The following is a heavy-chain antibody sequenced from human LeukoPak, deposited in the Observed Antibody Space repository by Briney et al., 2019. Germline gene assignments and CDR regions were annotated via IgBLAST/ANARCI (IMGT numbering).Heavy chain of an antibody. CDR1: GGSIGSSSYC. D-gene: IGHD5-24*01. V-gene: IGHV4-39*01. J-gene: IGHJ5*02. CDR3: LRTENYIPEDCFDP. Sequence: SETLSLTCSVSGGSIGSSSYCWGWIRQPPGKGLEWIGTICYSGSTFYNPSLKSRVTLSVDTSKNQFSLKLSSVTAADTAVYYCLRTENYIPEDCFDPWGQGTLVTVSS. CDR2: ICYSGST.